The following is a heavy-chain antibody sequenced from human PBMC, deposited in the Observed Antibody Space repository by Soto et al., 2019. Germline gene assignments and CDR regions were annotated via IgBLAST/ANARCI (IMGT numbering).Heavy chain of an antibody. CDR1: GYTFTSYG. J-gene: IGHJ6*02. Sequence: QVQLVQSGAEVKKPGASVKVSCKASGYTFTSYGISWVRQAPGQGLEWMGWISAYNGNTNYAQKLQGRVTMTTDTSTRTAYMELRSLESDDTAVYYCAGDCTVTTHDYYGMDVWGQGTTVTVS. D-gene: IGHD4-17*01. V-gene: IGHV1-18*01. CDR3: AGDCTVTTHDYYGMDV. CDR2: ISAYNGNT.